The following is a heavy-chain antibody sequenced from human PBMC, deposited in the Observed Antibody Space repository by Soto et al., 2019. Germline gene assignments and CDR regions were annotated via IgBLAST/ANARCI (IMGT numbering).Heavy chain of an antibody. Sequence: SETLSLTCTVSGGSISSSSYYWSWIRQPPGKGLEWIGYIYYSGSTNYNPSLKSRVAISVDTSKNQFFLKLSSVTAADTAVYYFARETLGYCSGGSCYSPWFDPWGQGTLVTVSS. CDR2: IYYSGST. V-gene: IGHV4-61*01. D-gene: IGHD2-15*01. CDR3: ARETLGYCSGGSCYSPWFDP. CDR1: GGSISSSSYY. J-gene: IGHJ5*02.